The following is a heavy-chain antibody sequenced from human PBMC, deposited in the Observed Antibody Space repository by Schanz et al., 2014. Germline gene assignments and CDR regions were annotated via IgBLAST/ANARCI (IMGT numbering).Heavy chain of an antibody. CDR1: GYTVSSNY. CDR2: IYNGGGGRT. V-gene: IGHV3-53*01. J-gene: IGHJ6*02. Sequence: EVQLVESGGGLIQPGGSLRLSCAASGYTVSSNYMSWVRQAPGKGLEWVSVIYNGGGGRTYYADSVKGRFTISSDNSKNTVFLQMNSLRAEDTAVYYCARPLGPNYYYYGLDVWGQGTTVTVSS. CDR3: ARPLGPNYYYYGLDV.